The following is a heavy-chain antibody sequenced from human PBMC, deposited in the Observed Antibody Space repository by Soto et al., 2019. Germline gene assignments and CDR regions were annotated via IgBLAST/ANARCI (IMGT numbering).Heavy chain of an antibody. Sequence: QVQLVQSGAEVKKPGASVKVSCKASGYTFTSYDINWVRQATGQGLEWMGWMNPNSGNTGYAQKWHGRVTMTRHTSISTAYMERRSLRSEDTAVYYCARAPVLEYSRSTIDYWGQGTLVTVS. CDR3: ARAPVLEYSRSTIDY. J-gene: IGHJ4*02. V-gene: IGHV1-8*01. CDR1: GYTFTSYD. D-gene: IGHD6-6*01. CDR2: MNPNSGNT.